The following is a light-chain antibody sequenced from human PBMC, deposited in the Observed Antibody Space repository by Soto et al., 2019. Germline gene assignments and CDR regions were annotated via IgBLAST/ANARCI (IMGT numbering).Light chain of an antibody. CDR2: AAS. Sequence: DIQMTQSPSSLSASVGDRVTITCRASQGIANHLAWYQQKPGEAPKFLIYAASNLQSGVPSKFSVSGSGTDFTLTISSLQPEDFAVYYCQQARRFPITFGQGTRLEIK. CDR1: QGIANH. V-gene: IGKV1-12*01. CDR3: QQARRFPIT. J-gene: IGKJ5*01.